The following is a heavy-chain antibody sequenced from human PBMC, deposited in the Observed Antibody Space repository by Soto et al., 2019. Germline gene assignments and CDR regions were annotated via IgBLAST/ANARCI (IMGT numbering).Heavy chain of an antibody. Sequence: QVQLVQSGAEVKKPGASVKVSCKASGYTFTSYYMHWVRQAPGQGLERMGIINPSGGSTSYAQKFPGRVTMTRDTSTSTVYMELSSLRSEDTAVYYCARGNTYYDILTGYSNWFDPWGQGTLVTVSS. CDR2: INPSGGST. V-gene: IGHV1-46*01. D-gene: IGHD3-9*01. CDR1: GYTFTSYY. CDR3: ARGNTYYDILTGYSNWFDP. J-gene: IGHJ5*02.